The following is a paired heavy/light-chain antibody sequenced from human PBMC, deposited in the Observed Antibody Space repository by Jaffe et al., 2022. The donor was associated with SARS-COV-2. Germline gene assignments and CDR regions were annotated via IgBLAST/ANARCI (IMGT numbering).Heavy chain of an antibody. J-gene: IGHJ4*02. CDR1: GFTFSNAW. V-gene: IGHV3-15*01. Sequence: EVQLVESGGGLVNPGGSLRLSCTASGFTFSNAWMSWVRQAPGKGLEWVGRIKSKPDGGTTDYATSVKGRLTISRDESKNTLYLQMNSLKTEDTAVYYCTTQRDYGSGNYLFVSWGQGTLVTVSS. CDR3: TTQRDYGSGNYLFVS. D-gene: IGHD3-10*01. CDR2: IKSKPDGGTT.
Light chain of an antibody. CDR3: QQRSIWPPEIT. CDR1: QSVSIY. Sequence: EIVLTQSPATLSLSPGERATLSCRASQSVSIYLAWYQQKPGQVPRLLIYDVSLRATGIPARFSGSGSGTDFTLTISSLEPEDSAVYYCQQRSIWPPEITFGPGTKVEI. J-gene: IGKJ3*01. V-gene: IGKV3-11*01. CDR2: DVS.